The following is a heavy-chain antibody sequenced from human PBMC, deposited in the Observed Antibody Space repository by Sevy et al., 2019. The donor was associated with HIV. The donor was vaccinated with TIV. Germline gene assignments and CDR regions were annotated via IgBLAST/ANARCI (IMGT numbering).Heavy chain of an antibody. D-gene: IGHD2-15*01. V-gene: IGHV3-21*01. CDR1: GFTFSSYS. J-gene: IGHJ6*02. CDR3: ARVCSGGSCYSGYFYYGMDV. CDR2: ISSSSSYI. Sequence: GGSLRLSCAASGFTFSSYSMNWVRQAPGKGLEWVSSISSSSSYISYADSVKGRFTISRDNAKNSLYLQMNSLRAEGTTVYYCARVCSGGSCYSGYFYYGMDVWGQGTTVTVSS.